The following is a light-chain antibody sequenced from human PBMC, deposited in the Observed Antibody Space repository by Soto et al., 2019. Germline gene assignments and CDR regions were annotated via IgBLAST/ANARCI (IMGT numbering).Light chain of an antibody. CDR2: DAS. V-gene: IGKV3-11*01. Sequence: EILLTQSPATLSLSPGERSTLSCRASQSVRSYLAWYQQKPGQAPRLLIYDASNRATGIPARFSGSGSGTEFTLTISSLQSEDFAVYYCHQYNNWPTFGQGTKVDIK. CDR1: QSVRSY. CDR3: HQYNNWPT. J-gene: IGKJ1*01.